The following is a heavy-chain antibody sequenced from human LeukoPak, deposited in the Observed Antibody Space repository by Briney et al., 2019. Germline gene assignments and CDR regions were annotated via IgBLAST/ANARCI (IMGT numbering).Heavy chain of an antibody. D-gene: IGHD2-2*01. CDR3: AGDRDEYCSSTSCYDAFDI. Sequence: ASVKVSCKASGGTFSSYAISWVRQAPGQGREWMGWISAYNGNTNYAQKLQGRVTMTTDTSTSTAYMELRSLRSDDTAVYYCAGDRDEYCSSTSCYDAFDIWGQGTMVTVSS. CDR2: ISAYNGNT. CDR1: GGTFSSYA. J-gene: IGHJ3*02. V-gene: IGHV1-18*01.